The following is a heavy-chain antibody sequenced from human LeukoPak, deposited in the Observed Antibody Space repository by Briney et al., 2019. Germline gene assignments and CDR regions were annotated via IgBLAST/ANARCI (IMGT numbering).Heavy chain of an antibody. CDR1: GFTFSSYA. J-gene: IGHJ4*02. CDR3: ASHDSSGYSFSLYY. D-gene: IGHD3-22*01. V-gene: IGHV3-30-3*01. Sequence: GRSLRLSCAASGFTFSSYAMHWVRQAPGKGLEWVAVISYDGSNKYYADSVKGRFTISRDNSKNTLYLQMNSLRAEDTAVYYCASHDSSGYSFSLYYWGQGTLVTVSS. CDR2: ISYDGSNK.